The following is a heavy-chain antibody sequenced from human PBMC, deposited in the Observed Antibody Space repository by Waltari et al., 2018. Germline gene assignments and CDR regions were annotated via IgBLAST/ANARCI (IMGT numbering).Heavy chain of an antibody. V-gene: IGHV4-59*11. D-gene: IGHD3-16*02. Sequence: QVQLQESGPGLVKPSETLSLTCTVSGGSISSHYWSWIRQPPGKGLEWIGYIYYSGSTNYNPSLKSRVTISVDTSKNQFSLKLSSVTAADTTVYYCARGVGVIDPYYFDYWGQGTLVTVSS. CDR1: GGSISSHY. CDR3: ARGVGVIDPYYFDY. J-gene: IGHJ4*02. CDR2: IYYSGST.